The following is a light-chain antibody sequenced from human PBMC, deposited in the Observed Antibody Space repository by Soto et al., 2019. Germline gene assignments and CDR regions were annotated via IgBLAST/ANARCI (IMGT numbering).Light chain of an antibody. CDR2: EVS. J-gene: IGLJ3*02. CDR3: SSYTSSSPPV. Sequence: QSALTQPASVSGSPGQSITISCTGTSSDVGGYNYVAWYQQHPGKAPKLMIYEVSNRPSGVSNRVSGSKSGNTASLPISGLQAEDEADYYCSSYTSSSPPVFGGGTQLPVL. V-gene: IGLV2-14*01. CDR1: SSDVGGYNY.